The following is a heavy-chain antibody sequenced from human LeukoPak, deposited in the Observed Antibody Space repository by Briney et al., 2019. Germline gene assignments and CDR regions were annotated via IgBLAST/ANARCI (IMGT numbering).Heavy chain of an antibody. Sequence: GSLRLSCAASGFTFSNAWMSWVRQAPGKGLEWIGYIYYSGSTDYNPSLKSRVTISLDTSKNQFSLKLTSVTAADTAVYYCARTSVVTAMPFDYWGQGTLVTVSS. J-gene: IGHJ4*02. CDR1: GFTFSNAW. CDR2: IYYSGST. D-gene: IGHD2-21*02. V-gene: IGHV4-59*01. CDR3: ARTSVVTAMPFDY.